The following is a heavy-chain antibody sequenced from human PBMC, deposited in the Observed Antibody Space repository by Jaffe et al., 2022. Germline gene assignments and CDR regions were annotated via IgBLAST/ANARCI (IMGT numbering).Heavy chain of an antibody. D-gene: IGHD3-22*01. CDR2: IRSKAYGGTT. V-gene: IGHV3-49*04. J-gene: IGHJ3*02. Sequence: EVQLVESGGGLVQPGRSLRLSCTASGFTFGDYAMSWVRQAPGKGLEWVGFIRSKAYGGTTEYAASVKGRFTISRDDSKSIAYLQMNSLKTEDTAVYYCTRAGDLDYYDSSGYYIREAFDIWGQGTMVTVSS. CDR1: GFTFGDYA. CDR3: TRAGDLDYYDSSGYYIREAFDI.